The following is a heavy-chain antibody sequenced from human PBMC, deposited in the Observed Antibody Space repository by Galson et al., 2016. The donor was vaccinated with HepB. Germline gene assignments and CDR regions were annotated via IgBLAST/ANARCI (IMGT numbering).Heavy chain of an antibody. D-gene: IGHD2-21*01. CDR1: SGSISSSRYY. Sequence: SETLSLTCTVSSGSISSSRYYWGWIRQPPGKGLEWIGSVYYSGTAYYDPSLTSRVSISVDTSKNQFYLRLDSVTAEVTAVYFCASHCGGDCYNNLSDAFDIWGRGTMLTVSS. J-gene: IGHJ3*02. V-gene: IGHV4-39*01. CDR2: VYYSGTA. CDR3: ASHCGGDCYNNLSDAFDI.